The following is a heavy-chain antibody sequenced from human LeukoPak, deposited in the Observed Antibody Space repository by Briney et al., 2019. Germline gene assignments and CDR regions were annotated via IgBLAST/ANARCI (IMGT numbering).Heavy chain of an antibody. CDR1: GGTFSGYA. V-gene: IGHV1-69*13. CDR3: ARGGSGSYSHAFDI. D-gene: IGHD1-26*01. J-gene: IGHJ3*02. CDR2: IIPIFGTA. Sequence: SVKVSCKASGGTFSGYAISWVRQAPGQGLEWMGGIIPIFGTANYAQKFQGRVTITADESTSTAYMELSSLRSEDTAVYYCARGGSGSYSHAFDIWGQGTMVTVSS.